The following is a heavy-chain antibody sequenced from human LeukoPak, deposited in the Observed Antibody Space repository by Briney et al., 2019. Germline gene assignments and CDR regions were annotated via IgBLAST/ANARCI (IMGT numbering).Heavy chain of an antibody. J-gene: IGHJ4*02. D-gene: IGHD3-3*01. Sequence: PGGSLRLSCAASGFTFSDYYMSWIRQAPGKGLEWVSYISSSSSYTNYADSVKGRFTISRDNAKNSLYLQMNSLRAEDTAVYYCARPRNMGYEGIASWGQGTLVTVSS. V-gene: IGHV3-11*06. CDR3: ARPRNMGYEGIAS. CDR2: ISSSSSYT. CDR1: GFTFSDYY.